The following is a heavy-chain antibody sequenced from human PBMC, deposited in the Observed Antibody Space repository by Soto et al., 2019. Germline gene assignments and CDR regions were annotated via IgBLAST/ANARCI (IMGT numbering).Heavy chain of an antibody. D-gene: IGHD2-21*01. Sequence: VQVVESGGGLVQPGGSLRLSCAASGFTFTSYWMTWVRQAPGRGLEWVANINKDGSEKSYVDSVKGRFTISRDNAKSSLYLQMNSPRADDTAVYYCVREIASRLWGKGTTVIVSS. V-gene: IGHV3-7*01. CDR2: INKDGSEK. CDR3: VREIASRL. CDR1: GFTFTSYW. J-gene: IGHJ6*04.